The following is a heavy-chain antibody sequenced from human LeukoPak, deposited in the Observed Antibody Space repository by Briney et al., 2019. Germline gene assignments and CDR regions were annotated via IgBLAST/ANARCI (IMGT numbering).Heavy chain of an antibody. J-gene: IGHJ4*02. V-gene: IGHV4-38-2*02. CDR2: IYHSGST. CDR3: ARVPFDYDSSGYYPRIDY. Sequence: SETLSLTCTVSGYSISSGFYWGWIRQPPGKGLEWIGSIYHSGSTYYNPSLKSRVTISVDTSKNQFSLKLSSVTAADTAVYYCARVPFDYDSSGYYPRIDYWGQGTLVTVSS. CDR1: GYSISSGFY. D-gene: IGHD3-22*01.